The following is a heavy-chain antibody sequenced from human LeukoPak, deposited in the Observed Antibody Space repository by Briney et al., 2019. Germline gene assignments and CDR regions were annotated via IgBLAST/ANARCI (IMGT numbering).Heavy chain of an antibody. D-gene: IGHD3-10*01. CDR2: INQDGSEK. J-gene: IGHJ6*02. CDR1: GFTFSHYW. Sequence: PGGSLRLSCAASGFTFSHYWMTWVRQAPGKGLAWVANINQDGSEKYYVDSVKGRFTISRDNVKNSLYLQMNSLRAEDTAVYYCARDQYYYGLDYYYGMDVWGQGTTVTGSS. V-gene: IGHV3-7*01. CDR3: ARDQYYYGLDYYYGMDV.